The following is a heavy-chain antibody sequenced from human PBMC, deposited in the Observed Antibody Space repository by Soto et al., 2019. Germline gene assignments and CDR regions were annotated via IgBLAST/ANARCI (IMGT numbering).Heavy chain of an antibody. CDR2: IIPIFGTA. Sequence: QVQLVQSGAEGKKPGSSVKVSCKASGGTFSSYAISWVRQAPGQGLEWMGGIIPIFGTANYAQKFQCRVTLTAEESTSTTYMELSRLRSEDTAVYYCAREVYNDSGQPWFAYWGQGTLVTVS. CDR3: AREVYNDSGQPWFAY. CDR1: GGTFSSYA. D-gene: IGHD3-22*01. J-gene: IGHJ4*02. V-gene: IGHV1-69*01.